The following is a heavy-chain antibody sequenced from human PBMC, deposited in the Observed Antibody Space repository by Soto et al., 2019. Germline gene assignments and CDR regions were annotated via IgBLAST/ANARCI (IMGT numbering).Heavy chain of an antibody. CDR1: GGSFSDYY. CDR3: ARGKGGYDSWGWFDP. D-gene: IGHD5-12*01. CDR2: ISHTGIT. V-gene: IGHV4-34*01. J-gene: IGHJ5*02. Sequence: QEQLQQWGAGLLKSSETLSLTCAVYGGSFSDYYWSWIRQPPGKGLEWIGEISHTGITNYNSSLKSRVTMSVETSKNQFSLRLTSVASDDAAVYYCARGKGGYDSWGWFDPWGQGTVVTVSS.